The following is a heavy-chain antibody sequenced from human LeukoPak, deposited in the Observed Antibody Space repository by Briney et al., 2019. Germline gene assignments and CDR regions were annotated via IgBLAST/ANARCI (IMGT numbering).Heavy chain of an antibody. V-gene: IGHV3-30*04. CDR3: ARRVRRRQLVYYYYYYMDV. J-gene: IGHJ6*03. Sequence: GGSLRLSCAASGFTFSSYVMHWVRQAPGKGLEWVAIISYEGSNEYYADSVKVRITISRDNSKNTLYLQMNSLRAAETAVYYCARRVRRRQLVYYYYYYMDVWGKGTTVTVSS. CDR1: GFTFSSYV. CDR2: ISYEGSNE. D-gene: IGHD6-13*01.